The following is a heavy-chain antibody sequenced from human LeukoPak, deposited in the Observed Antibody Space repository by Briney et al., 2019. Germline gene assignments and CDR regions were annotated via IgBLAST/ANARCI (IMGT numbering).Heavy chain of an antibody. D-gene: IGHD6-19*01. Sequence: GGSLRLSCAASGFTFSSYSMNWVRQAPGKGLEWVSYISSSSSYIYYADSVEGRFTISRDNAKNSLYLQMNSLRAEDTAVYYCARAWLVRTFDYWGQGTLVTVSS. CDR2: ISSSSSYI. J-gene: IGHJ4*02. V-gene: IGHV3-21*05. CDR1: GFTFSSYS. CDR3: ARAWLVRTFDY.